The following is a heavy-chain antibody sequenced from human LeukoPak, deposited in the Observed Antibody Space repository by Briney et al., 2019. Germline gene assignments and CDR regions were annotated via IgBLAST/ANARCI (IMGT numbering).Heavy chain of an antibody. CDR2: TYYRPKWSN. J-gene: IGHJ4*02. CDR1: GDSVSSNLAT. V-gene: IGHV6-1*01. Sequence: SQTLSLTCVISGDSVSSNLATWNWIRQSPSRGLEWLGRTYYRPKWSNDYAVSVNSRLTINPDTSKNHFSLQLSFVTPEDTALYFCARALGVVFDYWGQGTLVTVSS. CDR3: ARALGVVFDY. D-gene: IGHD2-8*01.